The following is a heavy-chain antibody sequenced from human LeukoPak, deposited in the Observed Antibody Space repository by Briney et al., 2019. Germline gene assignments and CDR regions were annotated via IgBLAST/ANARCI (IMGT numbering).Heavy chain of an antibody. J-gene: IGHJ6*02. CDR1: GFTFSSYA. CDR2: ISYDGSNK. V-gene: IGHV3-30*04. D-gene: IGHD3-22*01. Sequence: PGGSLRLSCAASGFTFSSYAMHWVRQAPGKGLGWVAVISYDGSNKYYADSVKGRFTISRDNSKNTLYLQMNSLRAEDTAVYYCARGTEEPRTYYYDSSGYSYYYYGMDVWGQGTTVTVSS. CDR3: ARGTEEPRTYYYDSSGYSYYYYGMDV.